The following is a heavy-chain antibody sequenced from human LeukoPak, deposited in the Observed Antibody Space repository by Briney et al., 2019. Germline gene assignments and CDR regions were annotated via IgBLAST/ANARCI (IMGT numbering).Heavy chain of an antibody. CDR2: ISSSSSYI. CDR1: GFTFSSYS. CDR3: AKRVVPARHFDY. D-gene: IGHD2-2*01. J-gene: IGHJ4*02. V-gene: IGHV3-21*04. Sequence: GGSLRLSCAASGFTFSSYSMNWVRQAPGKGLEWVSSISSSSSYIYYADSVKGRFTISRDNAKNSLYLQMNSLRAEDTAVYYCAKRVVPARHFDYWGQGTLVTVSS.